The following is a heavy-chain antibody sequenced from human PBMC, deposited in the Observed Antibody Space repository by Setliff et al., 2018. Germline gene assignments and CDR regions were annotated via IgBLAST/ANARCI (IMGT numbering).Heavy chain of an antibody. CDR3: ARGLPGSGYSSGVLDF. V-gene: IGHV3-74*01. CDR1: RFTSGAYW. Sequence: GGSLRLSCVVSRFTSGAYWMNWVRQAPGKGLVWVSRIDPYGSFTAYADSVKGRFTISRDNAKDTVYLQMNSLRVDDTAVYYCARGLPGSGYSSGVLDFWGQGTMVTVSS. CDR2: IDPYGSFT. D-gene: IGHD3-9*01. J-gene: IGHJ4*03.